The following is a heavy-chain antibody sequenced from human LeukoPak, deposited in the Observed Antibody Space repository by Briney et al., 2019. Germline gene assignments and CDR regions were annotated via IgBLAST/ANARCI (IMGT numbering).Heavy chain of an antibody. CDR1: VYTLNQLS. CDR2: LDPEDGET. V-gene: IGHV1-24*01. J-gene: IGHJ6*04. Sequence: SETVSHMVSVYTLNQLSILWVRPAPAKGREGVGGLDPEDGETIYAQKFQGRVTMTEDTSTDTAYMELSSLRSEDTAVYYCATDLRLRSSDYYYYGMDVWGKGTTVTVSS. CDR3: ATDLRLRSSDYYYYGMDV. D-gene: IGHD4-17*01.